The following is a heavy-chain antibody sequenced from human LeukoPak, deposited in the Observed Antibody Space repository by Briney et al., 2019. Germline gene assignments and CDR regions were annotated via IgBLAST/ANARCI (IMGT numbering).Heavy chain of an antibody. CDR3: AKEPGSGRRSPVAKSIAAAVPDN. V-gene: IGHV3-23*01. D-gene: IGHD6-13*01. Sequence: GGSLRLSCAASGFTFSSYAMSWVRQAPGKGLEWVSAISGSGGSTYYADSVKGRFTISRDNSKNTLYLQMNSLRAEDTAVYYCAKEPGSGRRSPVAKSIAAAVPDNWGQGTLVTLSS. CDR1: GFTFSSYA. CDR2: ISGSGGST. J-gene: IGHJ4*02.